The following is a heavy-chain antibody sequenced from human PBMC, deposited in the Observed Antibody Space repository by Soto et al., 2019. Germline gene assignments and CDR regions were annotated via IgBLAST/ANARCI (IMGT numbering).Heavy chain of an antibody. CDR1: GFTFTSYW. D-gene: IGHD3-10*01. J-gene: IGHJ4*02. CDR2: INIDGTGT. Sequence: SGFTFTSYWMQWFRQAPGEGLVWVSHINIDGTGTTYADSVKGRFTISRDNVKNTLYLQMNSLRAEDTAPYYCARDKSITMVPDYWGQGTLVTVSS. V-gene: IGHV3-74*01. CDR3: ARDKSITMVPDY.